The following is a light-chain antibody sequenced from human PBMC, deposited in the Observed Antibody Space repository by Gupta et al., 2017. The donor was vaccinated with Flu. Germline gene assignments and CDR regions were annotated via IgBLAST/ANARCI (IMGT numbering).Light chain of an antibody. J-gene: IGLJ2*01. CDR2: QDT. CDR1: KLGDKY. CDR3: QAWDSGTEV. V-gene: IGLV3-1*01. Sequence: SYDLTQPASVSVSPGQTASITCSGDKLGDKYACWYQRKPGQSPVVVIYQDTKRPSGIPERFSGSNSGNTATLTISGTQAMDEADYYCQAWDSGTEVFGGGTKLTVL.